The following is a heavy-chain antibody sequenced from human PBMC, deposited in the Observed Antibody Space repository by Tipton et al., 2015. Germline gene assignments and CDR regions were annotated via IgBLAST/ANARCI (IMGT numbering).Heavy chain of an antibody. D-gene: IGHD3-10*01. CDR2: IYSDGRA. CDR1: GFNIINIY. J-gene: IGHJ6*02. V-gene: IGHV3-53*01. Sequence: GSLRLSCAASGFNIINIYMSWVRQAPEKGLEWVSLIYSDGRANYADAVKGRFTISRDNSRNTVYLQMNSLRAVDTAVYYCARDSDTYYYGLDVWGQGTTVTVSS. CDR3: ARDSDTYYYGLDV.